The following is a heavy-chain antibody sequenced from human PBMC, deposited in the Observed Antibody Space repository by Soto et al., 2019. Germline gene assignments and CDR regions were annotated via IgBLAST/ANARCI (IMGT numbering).Heavy chain of an antibody. CDR1: GGTFSSYA. D-gene: IGHD2-2*01. CDR2: IIPIFGTA. Sequence: GASVKVSCKASGGTFSSYAISWVRQAPGQGLEWMGGIIPIFGTANYAQKFQGRVTITADESTSTAYMELSSLRSEDTAVYYCARGEGGYCSSTSCQSRYYYYGMDVWGQGTTVTVSS. V-gene: IGHV1-69*13. CDR3: ARGEGGYCSSTSCQSRYYYYGMDV. J-gene: IGHJ6*02.